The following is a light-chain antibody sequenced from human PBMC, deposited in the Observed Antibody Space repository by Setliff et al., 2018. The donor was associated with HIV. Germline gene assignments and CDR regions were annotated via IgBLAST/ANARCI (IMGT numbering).Light chain of an antibody. J-gene: IGLJ1*01. CDR2: DVT. CDR1: SSDVGAYNS. V-gene: IGLV2-11*01. Sequence: QSVLTQPRSVSGSPGQSVAISCTGTSSDVGAYNSVSWYQQHPGKAPKLTIYDVTNRPSGVPDRFSGSKPGNTASLTISGLQADDEADYYCWSYAGSSWVFGTGTKVTVL. CDR3: WSYAGSSWV.